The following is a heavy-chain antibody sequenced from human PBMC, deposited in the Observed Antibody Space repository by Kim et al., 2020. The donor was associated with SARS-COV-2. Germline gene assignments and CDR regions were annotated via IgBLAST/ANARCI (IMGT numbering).Heavy chain of an antibody. CDR3: ARAETVPPSPFIVAVTATLDY. D-gene: IGHD2-21*02. CDR1: GYTFTSYA. Sequence: ASVQVSCKASGYTFTSYAMHWVRQAPGQRLEWMGWINAGNGNTKYSQKFQGRVTSTRDTSASTAYMELSSLRSEDTAVYYCARAETVPPSPFIVAVTATLDYWGQGTLVTVSS. V-gene: IGHV1-3*01. CDR2: INAGNGNT. J-gene: IGHJ4*02.